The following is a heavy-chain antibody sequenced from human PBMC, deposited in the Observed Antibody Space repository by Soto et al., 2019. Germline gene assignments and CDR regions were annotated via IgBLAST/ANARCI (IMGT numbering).Heavy chain of an antibody. CDR1: GVTFSSFG. Sequence: QVQLVESGGGVVQPGRYLRLSCAASGVTFSSFGWHWVRQAPGKGLEWVAVISYDGRNKYYADSVKGRFTISRDNSKNTLYLQMNSLRSEDTAVYYCSKDRGWGYVWGTPDYWGQGTLVTVSS. CDR3: SKDRGWGYVWGTPDY. D-gene: IGHD3-16*01. CDR2: ISYDGRNK. V-gene: IGHV3-30*18. J-gene: IGHJ4*02.